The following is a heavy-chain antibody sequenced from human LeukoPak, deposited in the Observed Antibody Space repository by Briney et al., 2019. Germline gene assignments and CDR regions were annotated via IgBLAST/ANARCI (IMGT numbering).Heavy chain of an antibody. CDR3: ARDADGSGSGSFDI. CDR1: GYMFSSHD. Sequence: ASVKVSCKASGYMFSSHDIHWVRQATGQGLGWVGWMNPKSGNTGFAPKFQGRVTMTRDTSRSTAYMELSSLRSEDTAVYYCARDADGSGSGSFDIWGQGTMVTVSS. CDR2: MNPKSGNT. D-gene: IGHD3-10*01. J-gene: IGHJ3*02. V-gene: IGHV1-8*01.